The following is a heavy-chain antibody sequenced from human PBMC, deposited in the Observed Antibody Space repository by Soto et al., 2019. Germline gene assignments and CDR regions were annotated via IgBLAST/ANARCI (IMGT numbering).Heavy chain of an antibody. V-gene: IGHV4-39*01. D-gene: IGHD1-1*01. CDR3: ARLPQEYNYYGMDV. J-gene: IGHJ6*02. Sequence: SETLSLTCTVSSRSIVTGSYYWGWIRQPPGKGLEWLGHIYYSGNTYYPPSLKSRVTISVDTSKNQFSLRLSSVTAADTAVYYCARLPQEYNYYGMDVWGQGTTVTVSS. CDR2: IYYSGNT. CDR1: SRSIVTGSYY.